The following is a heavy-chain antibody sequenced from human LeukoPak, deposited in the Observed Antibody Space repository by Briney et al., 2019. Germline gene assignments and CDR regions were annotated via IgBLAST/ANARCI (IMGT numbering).Heavy chain of an antibody. CDR1: GGSFSGYY. CDR3: ASWDGYNSRAFNI. CDR2: INHSGST. V-gene: IGHV4-34*01. J-gene: IGHJ3*02. Sequence: SETLSLTCAVYGGSFSGYYWSWIRQPPGKGPEWIGEINHSGSTNYNPSLKSRVTISVDTSKNQFSLKLSSVIAADTAVYYCASWDGYNSRAFNIWGQGTMVTVSS. D-gene: IGHD5-24*01.